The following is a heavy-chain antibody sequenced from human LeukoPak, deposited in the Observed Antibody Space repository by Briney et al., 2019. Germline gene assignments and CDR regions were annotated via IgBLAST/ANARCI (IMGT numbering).Heavy chain of an antibody. CDR2: INTVGGNT. V-gene: IGHV1-3*04. J-gene: IGHJ4*02. CDR3: ANWAGAPADYFSGPLDY. D-gene: IGHD3-3*01. CDR1: EYSLTQYP. Sequence: GASVKISCKTSEYSLTQYPIHWVRQAPGQRLEWMGWINTVGGNTRYSQNFQGRVTITRDTSASTAYMELSYLKSEDTAIYYCANWAGAPADYFSGPLDYWGQGTLVTVSS.